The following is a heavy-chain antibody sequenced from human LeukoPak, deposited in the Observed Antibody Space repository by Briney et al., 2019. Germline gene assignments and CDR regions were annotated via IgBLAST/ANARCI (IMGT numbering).Heavy chain of an antibody. J-gene: IGHJ4*02. Sequence: PGGSLRLSCVASGLSISGQWMNWVRQAPGQGPEWVANIKHDGSEEYYVDSVKGRFTISRDDGRNSVSLQMNSVRAEDTAVYYCGYTNNFYHWGQGTLVVVSS. CDR2: IKHDGSEE. V-gene: IGHV3-7*01. CDR3: GYTNNFYH. D-gene: IGHD3-16*02. CDR1: GLSISGQW.